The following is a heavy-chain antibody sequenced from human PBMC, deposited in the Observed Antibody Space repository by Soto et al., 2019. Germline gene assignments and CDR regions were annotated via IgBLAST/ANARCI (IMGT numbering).Heavy chain of an antibody. D-gene: IGHD2-2*01. CDR1: GYTFTSYA. Sequence: ASVKVSCKASGYTFTSYAMHWVRQAPGQRLEWMGWINAGNGNTKYSQKFQGRVTITRDTSASTAYMELSSLRSEDTAVYYCALRYCSSTSCPYYYYYYMDVWGKGTTVTVSS. CDR2: INAGNGNT. J-gene: IGHJ6*03. V-gene: IGHV1-3*01. CDR3: ALRYCSSTSCPYYYYYYMDV.